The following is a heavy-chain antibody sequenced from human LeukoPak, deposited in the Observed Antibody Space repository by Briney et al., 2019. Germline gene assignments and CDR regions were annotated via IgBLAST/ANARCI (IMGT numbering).Heavy chain of an antibody. J-gene: IGHJ3*02. CDR1: GFTFGSHA. CDR2: IKQDGSEK. CDR3: ARCLRGYCSGGSWPTDAFDI. Sequence: PGGSLRLSCAASGFTFGSHAMSWVRQAPGKGLEWVANIKQDGSEKYYVDSVKGRFTISRDNAKNSLYLQMNSLRAEDTAVYYCARCLRGYCSGGSWPTDAFDIWGQGTMVTVSS. D-gene: IGHD2-15*01. V-gene: IGHV3-7*01.